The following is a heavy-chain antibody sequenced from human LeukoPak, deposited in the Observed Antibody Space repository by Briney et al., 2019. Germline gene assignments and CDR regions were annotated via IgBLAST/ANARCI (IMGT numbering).Heavy chain of an antibody. CDR1: GGSISGYY. CDR2: IYYSGST. J-gene: IGHJ4*02. CDR3: ARDVRAGPRHNGNFDY. D-gene: IGHD3-10*02. Sequence: SETLSLTCTVSGGSISGYYWSWIRQPPGKGLEWIGCIYYSGSTNYNPSLKSRVTISLVRFKNQFSLMMTSVTAADTAVYYCARDVRAGPRHNGNFDYWGQGTLVTVSS. V-gene: IGHV4-59*12.